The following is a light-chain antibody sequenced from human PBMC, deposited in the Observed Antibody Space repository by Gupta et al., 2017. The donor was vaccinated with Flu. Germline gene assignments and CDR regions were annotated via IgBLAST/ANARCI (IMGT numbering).Light chain of an antibody. CDR2: WAS. CDR3: QKYSSIPRT. J-gene: IGKJ4*01. Sequence: DIVMTQSPDSLTVSLGERATINCKSSQSVLYSSNNKNYLAWYQQKPGQPPKLLRYWASTRESGVPDRVTGSGSGTDFTLTIRSLQAEDVAVYYCQKYSSIPRTFGGGTKVEIK. CDR1: QSVLYSSNNKNY. V-gene: IGKV4-1*01.